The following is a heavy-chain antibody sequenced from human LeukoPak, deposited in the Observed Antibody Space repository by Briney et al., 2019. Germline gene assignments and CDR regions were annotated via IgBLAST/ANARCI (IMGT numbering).Heavy chain of an antibody. CDR1: GASISSYY. CDR2: IYYSGAT. J-gene: IGHJ5*02. V-gene: IGHV4-59*08. Sequence: PSETLSLTCTVSGASISSYYWNWIRQPPGKGLEWIGYIYYSGATYYNPSLKSRVTISIDASKNQFSLKLCSVTAADTAVYYCARQAGAAAVNWFDPWGQGTLVTVSS. CDR3: ARQAGAAAVNWFDP. D-gene: IGHD6-13*01.